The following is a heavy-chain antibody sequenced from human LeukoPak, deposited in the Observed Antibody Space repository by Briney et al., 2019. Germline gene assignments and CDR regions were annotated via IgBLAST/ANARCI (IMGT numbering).Heavy chain of an antibody. D-gene: IGHD3-10*01. CDR2: ISWNSGSI. Sequence: PGRSLRLSCAASGFTFDDYAMHWVRQAPGKGLEWVSGISWNSGSIGYADSVKGRFTISRDNAKNSLYLQMNSLRAEDTALYYCAKELWVSGVKEDYWGQGTLVTVSS. J-gene: IGHJ4*02. CDR1: GFTFDDYA. CDR3: AKELWVSGVKEDY. V-gene: IGHV3-9*01.